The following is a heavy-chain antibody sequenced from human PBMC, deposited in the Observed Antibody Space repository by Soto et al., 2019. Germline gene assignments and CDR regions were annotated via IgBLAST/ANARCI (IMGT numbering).Heavy chain of an antibody. V-gene: IGHV4-34*01. J-gene: IGHJ4*02. Sequence: SETLSLTCAVYGGSFSGYYWSWIRQPPGKGLEWIGEINHSGSTNYNPSLKSRVTISVDTSKNQFSLKLSSVTAADTAVYYCAMRTSTIFGVVIQGYFDYWGQGTLVTAPQ. CDR3: AMRTSTIFGVVIQGYFDY. CDR1: GGSFSGYY. CDR2: INHSGST. D-gene: IGHD3-3*01.